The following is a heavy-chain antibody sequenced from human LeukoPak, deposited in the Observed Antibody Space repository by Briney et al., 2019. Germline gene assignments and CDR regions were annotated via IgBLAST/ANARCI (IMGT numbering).Heavy chain of an antibody. CDR2: ISGSGGST. Sequence: GGSLRLSCAASGFTFSSYAMSWVRQAPGKGLGWVSAISGSGGSTYYADSVKGRFTISRDNSKNTLYLQMNSLRAEDTAVYYCAKDRAMVRGVSDYWGQGTLVTVSS. D-gene: IGHD3-10*01. CDR3: AKDRAMVRGVSDY. J-gene: IGHJ4*02. V-gene: IGHV3-23*01. CDR1: GFTFSSYA.